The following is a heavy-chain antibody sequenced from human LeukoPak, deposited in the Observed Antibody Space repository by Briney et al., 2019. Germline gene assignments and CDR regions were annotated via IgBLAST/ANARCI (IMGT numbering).Heavy chain of an antibody. CDR1: RFTFFIYS. V-gene: IGHV3-21*01. CDR2: ISSSSSYV. CDR3: ARDHCDQGSCSEFDY. D-gene: IGHD2-2*01. Sequence: TGGSLRLSCAPSRFTFFIYSMSWVRQAPGKGLEWVSSISSSSSYVYYADSLKGRFTISRDNAKNSLYLQMNSLRAEDTAVYYCARDHCDQGSCSEFDYWGQGTLVTVSS. J-gene: IGHJ4*02.